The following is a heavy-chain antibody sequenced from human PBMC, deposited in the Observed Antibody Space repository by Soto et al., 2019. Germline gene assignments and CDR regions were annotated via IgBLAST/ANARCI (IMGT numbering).Heavy chain of an antibody. CDR3: ARDHSTYYFGSGTDT. CDR1: GGTFSRYA. J-gene: IGHJ5*02. V-gene: IGHV1-69*01. Sequence: QVPLVQSGAEVKKPGSSVKVSCKASGGTFSRYAINWVRQAPGQGLEWVGGIIPIFGTANYAQKFQGRVTITADDSTSTAFMELSSLRSEDTALYYCARDHSTYYFGSGTDTWGQGTLVTVSS. D-gene: IGHD3-10*01. CDR2: IIPIFGTA.